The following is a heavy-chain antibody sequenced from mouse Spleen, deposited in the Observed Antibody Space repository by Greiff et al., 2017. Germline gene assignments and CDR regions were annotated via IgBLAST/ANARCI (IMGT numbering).Heavy chain of an antibody. CDR3: AREDGTDPLAY. J-gene: IGHJ3*01. Sequence: QVQLKQPGAELVRPGSSVKLSCKASGYTFTSYWMDWVKQRPGQGLEWIGNIYPSDSETHYNQKFKDKATLTVDKSSSTAYMQLSSLTSEDSAVYYCAREDGTDPLAYWGQGTLVTVSA. D-gene: IGHD4-1*01. V-gene: IGHV1-61*01. CDR2: IYPSDSET. CDR1: GYTFTSYW.